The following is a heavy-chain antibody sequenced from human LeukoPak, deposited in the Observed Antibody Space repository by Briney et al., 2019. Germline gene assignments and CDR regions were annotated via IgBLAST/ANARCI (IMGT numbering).Heavy chain of an antibody. Sequence: SETLSLTCTVSGGSISSGDYYWRWIRQPPGKGLEWIEYIYYSGSTYYNPSLKSRVTISVDTSKNQFSLKLSSVTAADTAVYYCASTSREYYYDSSGKLSFDYWGQGTLVTVSS. V-gene: IGHV4-30-4*01. CDR3: ASTSREYYYDSSGKLSFDY. CDR2: IYYSGST. D-gene: IGHD3-22*01. CDR1: GGSISSGDYY. J-gene: IGHJ4*02.